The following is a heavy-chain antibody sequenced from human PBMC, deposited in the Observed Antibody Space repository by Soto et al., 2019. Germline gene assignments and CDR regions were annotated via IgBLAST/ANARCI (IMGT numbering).Heavy chain of an antibody. CDR2: INHSGST. D-gene: IGHD3-10*01. V-gene: IGHV4-34*01. J-gene: IGHJ4*02. Sequence: SETLSLTCAVYGGSFSGYYWSWIRQPPGKGLEWIGEINHSGSTNYNPSLKSRFTISVDTSKNQFSLKLSSVTAADTAVYYCARGHYGSSPGYFDCWGQGTLVTVSS. CDR1: GGSFSGYY. CDR3: ARGHYGSSPGYFDC.